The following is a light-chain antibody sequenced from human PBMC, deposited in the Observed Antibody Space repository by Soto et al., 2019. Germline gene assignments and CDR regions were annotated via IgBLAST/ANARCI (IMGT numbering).Light chain of an antibody. J-gene: IGKJ2*01. CDR2: GAS. Sequence: DIVLTQSPGTLSLSPGERATLSCRASQTVTSFYLAWYQQKPGQAPRLLIYGASSRATGIPDRFSGSGSGTDFTVTISRLEPEDFAVYYCQQYGSSPFTFGQGTKLEIK. V-gene: IGKV3-20*01. CDR3: QQYGSSPFT. CDR1: QTVTSFY.